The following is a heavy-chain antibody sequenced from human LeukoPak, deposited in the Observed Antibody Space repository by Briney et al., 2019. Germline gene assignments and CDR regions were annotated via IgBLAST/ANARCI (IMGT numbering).Heavy chain of an antibody. CDR2: ISYDGSNK. J-gene: IGHJ4*02. CDR3: AKDMRNIAARSEIDY. D-gene: IGHD6-6*01. Sequence: PGGSLRLSCAASGFTFSSYGMHWVRQAPGKGLEWVAVISYDGSNKYYADSVKGRFTISRDNSKNTLYLQMNSLRAEDTAVYYCAKDMRNIAARSEIDYWGQGTLVTVSS. CDR1: GFTFSSYG. V-gene: IGHV3-30*18.